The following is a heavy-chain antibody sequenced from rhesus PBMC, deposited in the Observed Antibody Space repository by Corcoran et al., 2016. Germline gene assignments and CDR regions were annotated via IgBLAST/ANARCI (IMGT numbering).Heavy chain of an antibody. V-gene: IGHV4-93*02. CDR3: ASTDCSNSDCSSGDY. CDR1: GGSISRYYW. J-gene: IGHJ4*01. D-gene: IGHD2-15*01. CDR2: IYGIGGVT. Sequence: QVQMQESGPAVVKPSETLSLTCAVSGGSISRYYWWSWVRQSPGKGLEWIGGIYGIGGVTPYHPFLRRRVSISMHTPKNQVSLKVTSVTAADTAVYYCASTDCSNSDCSSGDYWGQGVLVTVSS.